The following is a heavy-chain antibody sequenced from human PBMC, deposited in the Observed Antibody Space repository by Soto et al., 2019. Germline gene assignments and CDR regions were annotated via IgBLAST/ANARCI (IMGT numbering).Heavy chain of an antibody. CDR1: GGSFSGYY. D-gene: IGHD6-13*01. Sequence: ETLSLTCAVYGGSFSGYYWSWIRQPPGKGLEWIGEITHSGGTNYNPSLKSRVTISVDTSKNQFSLKLNSVTAADTAVYYCARGRRKHPLVRPPYYFDYWGQGTLVTASS. CDR3: ARGRRKHPLVRPPYYFDY. J-gene: IGHJ4*02. CDR2: ITHSGGT. V-gene: IGHV4-34*01.